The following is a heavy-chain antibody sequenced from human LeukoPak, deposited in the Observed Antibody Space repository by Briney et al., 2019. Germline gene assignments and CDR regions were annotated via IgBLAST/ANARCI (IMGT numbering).Heavy chain of an antibody. CDR2: ISSNGGST. CDR3: VKDLHYYVAMDV. Sequence: GGSLRLSCSGSGLTFSSYAMHWVRQDPGKGLEYVSAISSNGGSTYYEDSVKGRFTISRDNSKNTLYLQMSSLRAEDTAVYYCVKDLHYYVAMDVWGQGTAVTVSS. D-gene: IGHD3-10*02. J-gene: IGHJ6*02. V-gene: IGHV3-64D*09. CDR1: GLTFSSYA.